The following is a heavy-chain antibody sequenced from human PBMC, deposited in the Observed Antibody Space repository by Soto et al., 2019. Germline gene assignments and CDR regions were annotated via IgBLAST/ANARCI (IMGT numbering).Heavy chain of an antibody. CDR1: GFTFSIYE. CDR3: ARGYDSSGYYSGDAFDI. J-gene: IGHJ3*02. Sequence: PRGSLILSCASSGFTFSIYEMNWVRQAPGKGLEWVSYISSSGSTIYYADPVKGRSTISGDNAKNSLYLQMNSLRAEDTAVYYCARGYDSSGYYSGDAFDIWGQGTLVTVSS. V-gene: IGHV3-48*03. CDR2: ISSSGSTI. D-gene: IGHD3-22*01.